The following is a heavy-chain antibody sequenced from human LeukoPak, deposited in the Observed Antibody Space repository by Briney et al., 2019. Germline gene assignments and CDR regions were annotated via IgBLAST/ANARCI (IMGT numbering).Heavy chain of an antibody. V-gene: IGHV4-59*01. D-gene: IGHD6-19*01. CDR1: GGSPCSYY. CDR2: IYSSGST. Sequence: PPGTLSLTCTLSGGSPCSYYSSWGPHPPRKGLGRSGDIYSSGSTNDNPSLKSRGTISVDTSKNQFSLKLSSVTAADTAVYYCARSRGSGWGRTYYFDYWGQGTLVTVSS. CDR3: ARSRGSGWGRTYYFDY. J-gene: IGHJ4*02.